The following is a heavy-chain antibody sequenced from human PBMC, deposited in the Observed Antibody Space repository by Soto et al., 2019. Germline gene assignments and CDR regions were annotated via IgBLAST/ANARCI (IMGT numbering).Heavy chain of an antibody. J-gene: IGHJ4*02. CDR2: LSSDGFGA. D-gene: IGHD3-16*01. CDR1: DFSLSPYW. V-gene: IGHV3-74*03. CDR3: ARDLGGPDY. Sequence: GVSLRLSCAASDFSLSPYWMHWVRQVPGRGLEWVARLSSDGFGAAYADSVKGRFFISRDIARNTLSLQMNSLRADDTAVYYCARDLGGPDYWGRGTSVTVSS.